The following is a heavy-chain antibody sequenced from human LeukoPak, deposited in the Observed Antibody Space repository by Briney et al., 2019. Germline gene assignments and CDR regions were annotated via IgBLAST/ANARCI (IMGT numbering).Heavy chain of an antibody. D-gene: IGHD1/OR15-1a*01. CDR1: GGSISSDSYY. CDR3: VRDRHWTNDWVFDY. J-gene: IGHJ4*02. CDR2: IYYNGYT. V-gene: IGHV4-61*01. Sequence: SQTLSLTCTVSGGSISSDSYYWSWIRQPPGKGLEWIGYIYYNGYTDYNPSLKSRVTISLHTSKNQFSLKLSSVNAADTAVYYCVRDRHWTNDWVFDYWGQGTLVTVSS.